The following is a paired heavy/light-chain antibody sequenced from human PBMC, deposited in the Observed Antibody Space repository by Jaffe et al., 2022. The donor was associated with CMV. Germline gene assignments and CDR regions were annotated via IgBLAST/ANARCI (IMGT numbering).Heavy chain of an antibody. J-gene: IGHJ4*02. CDR2: ITGSSGAT. CDR1: GFTFSNYA. Sequence: EVQVLESGGGLVQPGGSLRLSCAASGFTFSNYAMSWVRQAPGKGLEWVSTITGSSGATYGDSVKGRFTISRDNSKNTLYLQMSSLRAEDTAVYYCAKGGGVSVMAKYYFDYWGQGALVTVSS. D-gene: IGHD2-21*01. V-gene: IGHV3-23*01. CDR3: AKGGGVSVMAKYYFDY.
Light chain of an antibody. CDR2: DET. CDR3: NSRDRSDNLLV. Sequence: SSELTQDPAVSVALGQTVRITCQGDSLRSYYANWYQQKPGQAPVLVIYDETNRPSGIPDRFSGSSSGNTASLTITGAQAEDEADYYCNSRDRSDNLLVFGGGTKLTVL. J-gene: IGLJ3*02. V-gene: IGLV3-19*01. CDR1: SLRSYY.